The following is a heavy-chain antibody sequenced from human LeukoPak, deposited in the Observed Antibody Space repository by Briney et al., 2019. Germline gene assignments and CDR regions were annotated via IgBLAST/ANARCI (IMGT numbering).Heavy chain of an antibody. D-gene: IGHD4-11*01. CDR3: ARTQGWGTVRTGYYYGMDV. Sequence: SSETLSLTCTVSGGSISGSYWSWIRQPPGKGLEWIGYIYYSETYYNPSLKSRVTISLDTSKSQFSLNLRFVTAADTAVYFCARTQGWGTVRTGYYYGMDVWGQGTTVTVSS. CDR2: IYYSET. CDR1: GGSISGSY. V-gene: IGHV4-59*08. J-gene: IGHJ6*02.